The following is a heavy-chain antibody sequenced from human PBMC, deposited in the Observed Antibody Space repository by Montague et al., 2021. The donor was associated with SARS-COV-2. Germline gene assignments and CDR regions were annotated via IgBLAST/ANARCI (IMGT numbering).Heavy chain of an antibody. CDR2: IYEGDTT. D-gene: IGHD6-19*01. Sequence: SETLSLTCTVSGGSISSYYWSWIRQPPGKGLEWICYIYEGDTTYYNPSLKSRVAISLDTPNNQFSLKITSLIVADTAIYYCVTPGKTAVAGQFDYWGPGILLTVSS. CDR1: GGSISSYY. CDR3: VTPGKTAVAGQFDY. J-gene: IGHJ4*02. V-gene: IGHV4-59*12.